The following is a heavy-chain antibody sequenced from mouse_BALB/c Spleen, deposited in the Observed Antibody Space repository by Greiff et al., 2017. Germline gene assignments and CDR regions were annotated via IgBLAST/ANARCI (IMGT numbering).Heavy chain of an antibody. J-gene: IGHJ4*01. CDR3: AVHGYYGSSWKNAMDY. D-gene: IGHD1-1*01. Sequence: VQRVESGPDLVAPSQSLSITCTASGFSLTSYGVHWVRQPPGKGLEWLVVIWSDGSTTYNSAHKSRLSISKDNSKNHVFLKMNSLQTDDTAMYYCAVHGYYGSSWKNAMDYWGQGTSVTVSS. CDR2: IWSDGST. V-gene: IGHV2-6-2*01. CDR1: GFSLTSYG.